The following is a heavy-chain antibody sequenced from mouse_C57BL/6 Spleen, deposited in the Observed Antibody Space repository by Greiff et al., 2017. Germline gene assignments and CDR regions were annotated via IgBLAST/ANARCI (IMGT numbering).Heavy chain of an antibody. CDR1: GYTFTSYW. CDR2: IHPNSGST. V-gene: IGHV1-64*01. Sequence: QVQLQQPGAELVKPGASVKLSCKASGYTFTSYWMHWVKQRPGQGLEWIGMIHPNSGSTNYNEKFKSKATLTVDKSSSTAYMQLSSLTSEDSAVYYCASGDLLRSWFAYWGQGTLVTVSA. D-gene: IGHD1-1*01. J-gene: IGHJ3*01. CDR3: ASGDLLRSWFAY.